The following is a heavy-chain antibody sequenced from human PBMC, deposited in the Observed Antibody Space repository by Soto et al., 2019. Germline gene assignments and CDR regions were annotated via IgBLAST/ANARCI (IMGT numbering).Heavy chain of an antibody. V-gene: IGHV3-30*18. Sequence: SLRLSCAASGFTFSSYSMNWVRQAPGKGLEWVAVISYDGSNKYYADSVKGRFTISRDNSKNTLYLQMNSLRAEDTAVYYCAKTELARFLEWSLQFYYYYGMDVWGQGTTVTVSS. CDR2: ISYDGSNK. J-gene: IGHJ6*02. D-gene: IGHD3-3*01. CDR3: AKTELARFLEWSLQFYYYYGMDV. CDR1: GFTFSSYS.